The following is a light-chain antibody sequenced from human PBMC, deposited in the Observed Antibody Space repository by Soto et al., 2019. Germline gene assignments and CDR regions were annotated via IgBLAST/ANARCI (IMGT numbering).Light chain of an antibody. CDR1: QGLSSW. V-gene: IGKV1-12*01. Sequence: DIQMTQSPSFVSASVGDRVTITCRASQGLSSWLAWYQHKPWRAPNLLIHAASSLESGVPSRFTISLSGTDFTLTISSLQPEDFSTYYCQQTTSFPLTLGGGTKVEIK. CDR3: QQTTSFPLT. J-gene: IGKJ4*02. CDR2: AAS.